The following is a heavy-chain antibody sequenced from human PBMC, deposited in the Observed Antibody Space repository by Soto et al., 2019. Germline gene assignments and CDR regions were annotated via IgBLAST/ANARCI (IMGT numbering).Heavy chain of an antibody. CDR2: IYHSGST. CDR3: ARGGYSSRQVDY. J-gene: IGHJ4*02. CDR1: GGSISSGGYF. D-gene: IGHD6-13*01. V-gene: IGHV4-30-2*01. Sequence: SETLSLTCTVSGGSISSGGYFWSWIRQRPGKGLEWIGEIYHSGSTNYNPSLKSRVTISVDKSKNQFSLKLSSVTAADTAVYYCARGGYSSRQVDYWGQGTLVTVSS.